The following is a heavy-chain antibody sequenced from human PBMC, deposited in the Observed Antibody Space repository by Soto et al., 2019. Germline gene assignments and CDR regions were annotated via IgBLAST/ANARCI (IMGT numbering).Heavy chain of an antibody. CDR2: ITSKSTTI. Sequence: EVQLLESGGGLVQPGGSLRLSCADSGFRFSSYSMSWVRQTPGKGLEWVSYITSKSTTIKYADSVKGRFTVSRDNAKNSLYLQLNSLRDEDTAVYYCAREMGACSDSSCYPGPYDSWGQGTLVTVSS. CDR3: AREMGACSDSSCYPGPYDS. J-gene: IGHJ5*02. D-gene: IGHD3-16*01. CDR1: GFRFSSYS. V-gene: IGHV3-48*02.